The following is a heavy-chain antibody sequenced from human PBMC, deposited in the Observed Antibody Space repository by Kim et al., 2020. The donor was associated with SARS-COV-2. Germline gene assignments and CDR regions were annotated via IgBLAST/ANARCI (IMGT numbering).Heavy chain of an antibody. J-gene: IGHJ5*02. V-gene: IGHV1-3*01. D-gene: IGHD3-10*01. Sequence: KFQGRVTITRDTSASTAYMELSSLRSEDTAVYYCARKLLWFGELSPLFDPWGQGTLVTVSS. CDR3: ARKLLWFGELSPLFDP.